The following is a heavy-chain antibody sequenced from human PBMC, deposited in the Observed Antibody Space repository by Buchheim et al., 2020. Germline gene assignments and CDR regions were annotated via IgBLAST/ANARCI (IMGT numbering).Heavy chain of an antibody. CDR1: GGSISSGSYY. Sequence: QVQLQESGPGLVKPSQTLSLTCTVSGGSISSGSYYWSWLRQPAGQGLEWIGRSYKSGSTNYNPSLKSRVTISVDTSKNQFSLKLTSVTAADTAVYYCARDQELNWFDPWGQGTL. D-gene: IGHD1-26*01. V-gene: IGHV4-61*02. J-gene: IGHJ5*02. CDR3: ARDQELNWFDP. CDR2: SYKSGST.